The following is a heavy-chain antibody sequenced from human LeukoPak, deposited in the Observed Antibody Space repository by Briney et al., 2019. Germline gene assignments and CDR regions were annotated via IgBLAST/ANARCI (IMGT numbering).Heavy chain of an antibody. CDR2: IYPGDSET. V-gene: IGHV5-51*01. J-gene: IGHJ4*02. CDR3: ARALRTGQGDYVPVL. Sequence: GESLKISCKASGYKFTNYCIGWVRQMPGKGLEWMTIIYPGDSETRYSPSFQGQVTISADKSIGTMYLQWNSLKASDTAMYYCARALRTGQGDYVPVLWGQGTLVIVSS. CDR1: GYKFTNYC. D-gene: IGHD4-17*01.